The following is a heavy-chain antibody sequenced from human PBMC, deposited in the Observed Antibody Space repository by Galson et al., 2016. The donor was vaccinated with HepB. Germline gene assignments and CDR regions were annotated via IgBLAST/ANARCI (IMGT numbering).Heavy chain of an antibody. CDR3: VSPSGYCSSLSCPFDY. V-gene: IGHV3-23*01. D-gene: IGHD2-2*01. J-gene: IGHJ4*02. CDR1: GFSVGSYA. CDR2: ISGSGDKT. Sequence: SLRLSCAASGFSVGSYALSWVRQPPGKGLEWVSTISGSGDKTYYIDSVKGRFTISRDNSKDALYLQMHRLRVEDTAVYYCVSPSGYCSSLSCPFDYWGPGTLVSVSS.